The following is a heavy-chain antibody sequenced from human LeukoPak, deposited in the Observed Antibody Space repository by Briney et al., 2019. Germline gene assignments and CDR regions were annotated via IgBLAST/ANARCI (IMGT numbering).Heavy chain of an antibody. CDR3: TRSGRGGAFDI. J-gene: IGHJ3*02. CDR2: ISGSGGTT. Sequence: GGSLRLSCAASGFTFSSYAMSWVRQAPGKGLEWVSVISGSGGTTYYADSVQGRFTISRDNAKNTQYLQMKSLRAEDTAVYYCTRSGRGGAFDIWGQGTMVTVSS. D-gene: IGHD1-26*01. V-gene: IGHV3-23*01. CDR1: GFTFSSYA.